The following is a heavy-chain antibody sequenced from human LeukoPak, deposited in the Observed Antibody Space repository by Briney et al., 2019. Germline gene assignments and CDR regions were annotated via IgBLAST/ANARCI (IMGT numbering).Heavy chain of an antibody. CDR2: IYYSGST. V-gene: IGHV4-59*08. CDR3: ARRREELLWFAA. CDR1: GGSISTHY. J-gene: IGHJ5*02. Sequence: SETLSLTCTVSGGSISTHYWSWIRQPPGKGLEWIGDIYYSGSTKYNPSLKSRVTISVDTSKNQVSLKLSSVTATDTAVYYCARRREELLWFAAWGQGTLVTVSS. D-gene: IGHD3-10*01.